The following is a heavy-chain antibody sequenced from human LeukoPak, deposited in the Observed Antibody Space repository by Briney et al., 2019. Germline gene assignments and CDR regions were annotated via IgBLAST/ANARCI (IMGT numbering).Heavy chain of an antibody. CDR2: ISGSGGST. CDR1: GFTFSSYA. D-gene: IGHD2-2*01. V-gene: IGHV3-23*01. Sequence: GGSLRLSCAASGFTFSSYAMSWVRQAPGKGLEWVSAISGSGGSTYYADSVKGRFTISRDNSKNTLYLQMNSLRAEDTAVYYCAKGLDCSSTSCQGDLNYWGQGTLVTVSS. J-gene: IGHJ4*02. CDR3: AKGLDCSSTSCQGDLNY.